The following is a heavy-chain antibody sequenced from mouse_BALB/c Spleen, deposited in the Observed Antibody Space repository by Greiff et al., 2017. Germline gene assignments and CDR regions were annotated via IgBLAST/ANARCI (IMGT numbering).Heavy chain of an antibody. D-gene: IGHD2-1*01. V-gene: IGHV5-6-2*01. CDR2: INRNGGST. J-gene: IGHJ3*01. CDR1: GFTFSSYY. CDR3: ARHDGNYVGFAY. Sequence: EVKLVESGGGFVKLGGSLKLSCAASGFTFSSYYMSLVRPTPEKRLEVVAAINRNGGSTYYPDTVKGRFTISRDNAKNTLYLRMSSLKSEDTALYYCARHDGNYVGFAYWGQGTLVTVSA.